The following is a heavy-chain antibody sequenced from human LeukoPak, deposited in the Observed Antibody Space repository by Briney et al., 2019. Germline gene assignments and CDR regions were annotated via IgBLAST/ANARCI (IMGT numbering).Heavy chain of an antibody. Sequence: SETLSLTCTVSGGSISSSSYYWGWIRQPPGKGLEWIGSIYYSGSTYYNPSLKSRVTISVDTSKNQFSLKLSSVTAADTAVYYCARDSYGSGSSPLEWFDPWGQGTLVIVSS. V-gene: IGHV4-39*07. CDR3: ARDSYGSGSSPLEWFDP. CDR1: GGSISSSSYY. J-gene: IGHJ5*01. CDR2: IYYSGST. D-gene: IGHD3-10*01.